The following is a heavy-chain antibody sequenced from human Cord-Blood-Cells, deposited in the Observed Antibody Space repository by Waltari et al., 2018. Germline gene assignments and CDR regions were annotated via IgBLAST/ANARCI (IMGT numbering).Heavy chain of an antibody. CDR2: INNSVRI. D-gene: IGHD4-4*01. CDR1: GGSFSGYY. Sequence: QVQLQQWGAGLLKPSETLSLTCAVYGGSFSGYYWTWIRQPPGKGQDWIGEINNSVRIKYNRSLTNRVSISVDTSKTQFARKRSSVTAADTAVYYCARGVTVTRNAFDIWGQGTMVTVSS. V-gene: IGHV4-34*01. CDR3: ARGVTVTRNAFDI. J-gene: IGHJ3*02.